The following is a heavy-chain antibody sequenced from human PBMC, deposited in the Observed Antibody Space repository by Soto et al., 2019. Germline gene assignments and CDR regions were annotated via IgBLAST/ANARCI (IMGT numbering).Heavy chain of an antibody. CDR1: RFSFSSYN. J-gene: IGHJ5*02. CDR3: ARGPTMTTPSWFDP. Sequence: GGSLRLSCAASRFSFSSYNMNWVRQAPGKGLEWVSSISDSGSYIYYADSVKGRFTISRDNAKNSLYLQMNSLRAEDTAVYYCARGPTMTTPSWFDPWGQGTLVTVSS. V-gene: IGHV3-21*01. D-gene: IGHD4-17*01. CDR2: ISDSGSYI.